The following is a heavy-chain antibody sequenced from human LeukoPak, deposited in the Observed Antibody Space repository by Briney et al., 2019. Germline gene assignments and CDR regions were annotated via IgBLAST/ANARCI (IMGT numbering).Heavy chain of an antibody. V-gene: IGHV4-59*06. J-gene: IGHJ4*02. Sequence: SETLSLTCTVSGGSISSYYWSWIRQHPGKGLEWIGYIYYSGSTYYNPSLKSRVTISVDTSKNQFSLKLSSVTAADTAVYYCARGNTISPNYFDYWGQGTLVTVSS. CDR1: GGSISSYY. CDR3: ARGNTISPNYFDY. D-gene: IGHD3-9*01. CDR2: IYYSGST.